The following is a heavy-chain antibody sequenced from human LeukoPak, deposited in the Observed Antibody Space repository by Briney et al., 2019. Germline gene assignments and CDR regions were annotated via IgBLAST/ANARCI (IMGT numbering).Heavy chain of an antibody. D-gene: IGHD3-10*01. J-gene: IGHJ4*02. CDR1: GGSFSGYY. V-gene: IGHV4-34*01. CDR3: AIDVRGPIDY. Sequence: SETLSLTCAVYGGSFSGYYWSWIRQPPGKGLEWIGEINHSGSTNYNPSLKSRVTISVDTSKNQFSLKLGSVTAADTAVYYCAIDVRGPIDYWGQGTLVTVSS. CDR2: INHSGST.